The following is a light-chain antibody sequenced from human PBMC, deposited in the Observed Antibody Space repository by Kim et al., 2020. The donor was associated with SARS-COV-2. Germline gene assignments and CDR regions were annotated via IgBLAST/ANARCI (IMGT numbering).Light chain of an antibody. V-gene: IGLV1-44*01. J-gene: IGLJ1*01. CDR2: SNN. CDR3: SSYVSGNTYV. CDR1: SSNIGSNT. Sequence: ELTQPPSASGTPGQRVTISCSGSSSNIGSNTVNWYQQLPGTAPKFLIYSNNQRPSGVPDRFSGSKSGTSASLAISGLQAEDEADYYCSSYVSGNTYVFGTGTKVTVL.